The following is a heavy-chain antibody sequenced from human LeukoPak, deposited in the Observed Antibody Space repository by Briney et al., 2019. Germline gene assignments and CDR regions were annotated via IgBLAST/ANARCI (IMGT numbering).Heavy chain of an antibody. Sequence: PGGSLRLSCAASGFTFSSYAMSWVRQAPGKGLEWVSAISGSGGSTYYADFVKGRFTISRDNSKNTLYLQMNSLRAEDTAVYYCAKAPITIFGVVISYYFDYWGQGTLVTVSS. CDR3: AKAPITIFGVVISYYFDY. CDR1: GFTFSSYA. J-gene: IGHJ4*02. V-gene: IGHV3-23*01. D-gene: IGHD3-3*01. CDR2: ISGSGGST.